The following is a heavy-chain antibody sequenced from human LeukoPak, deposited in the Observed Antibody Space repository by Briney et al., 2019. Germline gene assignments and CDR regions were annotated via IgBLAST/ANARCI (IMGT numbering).Heavy chain of an antibody. CDR1: GFTFSSYA. J-gene: IGHJ4*02. Sequence: PGGSLRLSCAASGFTFSSYAMSWVRQAPGKGLEWVSAISGSGGSTYYADSVKGRFTISRDNSKNTLYLQMNSLRAEDTAVYYCAKGTRSLRGYSYGYWGQGTLVTVSS. CDR3: AKGTRSLRGYSYGY. V-gene: IGHV3-23*01. D-gene: IGHD5-18*01. CDR2: ISGSGGST.